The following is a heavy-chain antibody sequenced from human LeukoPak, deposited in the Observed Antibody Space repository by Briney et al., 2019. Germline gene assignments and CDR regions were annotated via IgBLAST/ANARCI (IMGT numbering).Heavy chain of an antibody. CDR1: GGSISSGGYY. CDR2: IYHSGST. CDR3: ARGALAAAGPYYFDY. J-gene: IGHJ4*02. V-gene: IGHV4-30-2*01. Sequence: SETLSLTCNVSGGSISSGGYYWSWIRQPPGKGLEWIGYIYHSGSTYYNPSLKSRVTISVDRSKNQFSLKLSSVTAADTAVYYCARGALAAAGPYYFDYWGQGTLVTVSS. D-gene: IGHD6-13*01.